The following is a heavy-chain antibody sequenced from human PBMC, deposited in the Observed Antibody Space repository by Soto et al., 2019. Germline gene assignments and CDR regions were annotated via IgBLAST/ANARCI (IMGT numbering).Heavy chain of an antibody. Sequence: GGSLRLSCAASGFTFSSYSMNWVRQAPGKGLEWVSSISSSSSYIYYADSVKGRFTISRDNAKNSLYLQMNSLRVEDTAVYYCARGWEGYYYYGMDVWGQGTTVTVSS. V-gene: IGHV3-21*01. J-gene: IGHJ6*02. CDR2: ISSSSSYI. D-gene: IGHD1-26*01. CDR1: GFTFSSYS. CDR3: ARGWEGYYYYGMDV.